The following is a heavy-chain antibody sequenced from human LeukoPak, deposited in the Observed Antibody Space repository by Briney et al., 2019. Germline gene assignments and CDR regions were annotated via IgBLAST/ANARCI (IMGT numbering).Heavy chain of an antibody. V-gene: IGHV4-30-2*01. D-gene: IGHD3-3*01. CDR3: ARTPYDSENWFDP. Sequence: PSETLSLTCTVSGGSISSGGYYWSWIRQPPGKGLEWIGYIYHSGSTYYNPSLKSRVTISVDRSKNQFSLKLSSVTAADTAVYYCARTPYDSENWFDPWGQGTLVTVSP. J-gene: IGHJ5*02. CDR2: IYHSGST. CDR1: GGSISSGGYY.